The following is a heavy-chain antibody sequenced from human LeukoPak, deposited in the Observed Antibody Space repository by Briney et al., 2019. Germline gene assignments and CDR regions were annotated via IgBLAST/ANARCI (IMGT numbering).Heavy chain of an antibody. Sequence: ASVKVSCKASGYTFTSYGISWVRQAPGQGLEWMGWISAYNGNTNYAQKLQGRVTMTTDTSTSTAYMELRSLRSDDTAVYYCARHDYDILTPYNWFDPWGQGTLVTVSS. CDR2: ISAYNGNT. CDR3: ARHDYDILTPYNWFDP. J-gene: IGHJ5*02. D-gene: IGHD3-9*01. V-gene: IGHV1-18*01. CDR1: GYTFTSYG.